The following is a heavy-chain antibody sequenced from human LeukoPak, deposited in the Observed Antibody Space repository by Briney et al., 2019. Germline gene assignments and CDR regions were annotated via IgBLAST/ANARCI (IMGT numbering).Heavy chain of an antibody. D-gene: IGHD3-16*01. J-gene: IGHJ6*02. Sequence: QAGGSLRLSCATSGFTFNSQTMSRVRQAPGKGLEWVSSISGSGGSTWYADSVQGRFTISRDSTKDTLHLQMNSLRAEDTAIYYCAKRGSYYYYGMDVWGQGTTVTVSS. CDR1: GFTFNSQT. V-gene: IGHV3-23*01. CDR3: AKRGSYYYYGMDV. CDR2: ISGSGGST.